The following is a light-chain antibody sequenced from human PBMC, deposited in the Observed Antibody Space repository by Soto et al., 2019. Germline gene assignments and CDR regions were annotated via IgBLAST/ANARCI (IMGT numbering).Light chain of an antibody. CDR3: QKQHNWPYT. CDR1: QSVSSN. V-gene: IGKV3-15*01. CDR2: GAS. Sequence: EIVMTQSPATLSVSPGERATLSCRASQSVSSNLAWYQQKPGQAPRLLIYGASTRATGIPARFSGSRSGTEFTLTIRSLQSEDLDFYYCQKQHNWPYTFGQGTTLEIK. J-gene: IGKJ2*01.